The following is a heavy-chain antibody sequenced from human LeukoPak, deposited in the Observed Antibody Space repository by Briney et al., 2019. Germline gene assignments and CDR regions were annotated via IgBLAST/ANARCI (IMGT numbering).Heavy chain of an antibody. Sequence: GGSLRLSCAASGLTFSSSGMHWVRQAPGKGLEWVAVIWYDGSNKYYADSVKGRFTISRDNSKNTLYLQMNSLRAEDTAVYYCANVQRPGEPYFDYWGQGTLVTVSS. V-gene: IGHV3-33*06. J-gene: IGHJ4*02. D-gene: IGHD7-27*01. CDR3: ANVQRPGEPYFDY. CDR1: GLTFSSSG. CDR2: IWYDGSNK.